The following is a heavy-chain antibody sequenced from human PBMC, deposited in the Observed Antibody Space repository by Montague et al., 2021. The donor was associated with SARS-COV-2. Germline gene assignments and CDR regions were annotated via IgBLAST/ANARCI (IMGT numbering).Heavy chain of an antibody. J-gene: IGHJ6*02. CDR1: GDPITDDD. Sequence: SETLSLTYTVSGDPITDDDWSWIRQPPGKGLEWIVNIFKNGKTDYNPSLRSRVITSVDTSKSQFSLKVTSVTAADTAVYYCARYYERSLDVWGQGTTVTVSS. V-gene: IGHV4-59*08. CDR3: ARYYERSLDV. D-gene: IGHD3-22*01. CDR2: IFKNGKT.